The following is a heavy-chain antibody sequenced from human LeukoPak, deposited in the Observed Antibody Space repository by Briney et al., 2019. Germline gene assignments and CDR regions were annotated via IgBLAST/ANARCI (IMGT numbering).Heavy chain of an antibody. Sequence: PSETLSLTCTVSGGSISSGDYYWSWIRQPPGKGLEWIGYIYYSGSTYYNPSLKSRVTISVDTSKNQFSLKLSSVTAADTAVYYCARNKGSGSARWAGFDYWGQGTLVTVSS. CDR2: IYYSGST. D-gene: IGHD3-10*01. CDR1: GGSISSGDYY. J-gene: IGHJ4*02. CDR3: ARNKGSGSARWAGFDY. V-gene: IGHV4-30-4*01.